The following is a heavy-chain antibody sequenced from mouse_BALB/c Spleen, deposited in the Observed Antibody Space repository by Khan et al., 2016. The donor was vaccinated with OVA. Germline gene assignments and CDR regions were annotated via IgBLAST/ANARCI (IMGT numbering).Heavy chain of an antibody. CDR2: IYPGSGYT. V-gene: IGHV1-81*01. CDR3: ARAGYGGFAF. Sequence: VQLQESGPELVKPGASVKMSCKASGYTFTDFLISWVKQRKGQGLEWIGEIYPGSGYTYYNEKFKGKATLTSDKSSNTAYMQLSNLTSEDSADYFCARAGYGGFAFWGQGTLVTVSA. D-gene: IGHD3-2*02. CDR1: GYTFTDFL. J-gene: IGHJ3*01.